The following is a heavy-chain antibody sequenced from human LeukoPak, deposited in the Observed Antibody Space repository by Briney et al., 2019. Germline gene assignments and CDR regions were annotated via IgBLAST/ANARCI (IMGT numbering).Heavy chain of an antibody. Sequence: GGSLRLSCAASGFTFSSYSMNWVRQAPGKGLEWVAVISYDGSNKYYADSVKGRFTISRDNSKNTLYLQMNSLRAEDTAVYYCAKDSWGSSSWYFDYWGQGTLVTVSS. V-gene: IGHV3-30*18. CDR1: GFTFSSYS. D-gene: IGHD6-13*01. CDR2: ISYDGSNK. J-gene: IGHJ4*02. CDR3: AKDSWGSSSWYFDY.